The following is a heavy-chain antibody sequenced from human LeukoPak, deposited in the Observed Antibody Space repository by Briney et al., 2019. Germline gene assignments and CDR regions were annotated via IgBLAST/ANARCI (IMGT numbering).Heavy chain of an antibody. D-gene: IGHD2-15*01. V-gene: IGHV4-30-4*01. J-gene: IGHJ4*02. CDR1: GGSISSGDYY. CDR3: ARDTPFGGTMTG. CDR2: IYYSGST. Sequence: SETLSLTCTVSGGSISSGDYYWSWIRQPPGKGLEWIGYIYYSGSTYYNPSLKSRVTISVDTSKNQFSLKLSSVTAADTAVYYCARDTPFGGTMTGWGQGTLVTVSS.